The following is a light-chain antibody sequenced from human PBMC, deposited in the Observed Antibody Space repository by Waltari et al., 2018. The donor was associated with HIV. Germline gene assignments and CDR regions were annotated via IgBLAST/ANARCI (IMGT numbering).Light chain of an antibody. J-gene: IGLJ2*01. CDR3: AAWDANLNGRL. Sequence: QSVLTQSPSASGTPGQRVTISCSGSISNIGGNTVSWYQHLPGTAPKLLRYSNNPRPSGAPDRFSGSKAGTSASLAISGLQSEDEADYYCAAWDANLNGRLFGGGTKLTVL. CDR2: SNN. CDR1: ISNIGGNT. V-gene: IGLV1-44*01.